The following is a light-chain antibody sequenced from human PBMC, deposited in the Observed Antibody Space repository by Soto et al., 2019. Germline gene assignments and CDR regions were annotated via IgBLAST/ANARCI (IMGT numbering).Light chain of an antibody. Sequence: QAVVTQPPSASGTPGQRVTISCSGRNANIGNNFVCWYQQLPGTAPKLLIYSNDQRPSGVPDRFSGSKSGNTASLTVSGLQAEDGADYYCSSYAVKKNFVVFGSGTKVTVL. CDR1: NANIGNNF. CDR2: SND. CDR3: SSYAVKKNFVV. V-gene: IGLV1-44*01. J-gene: IGLJ1*01.